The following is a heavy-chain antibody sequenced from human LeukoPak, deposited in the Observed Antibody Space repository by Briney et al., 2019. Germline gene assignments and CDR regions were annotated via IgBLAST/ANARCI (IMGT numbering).Heavy chain of an antibody. CDR1: GGSIRSGGYY. V-gene: IGHV4-31*03. J-gene: IGHJ3*02. CDR3: ATDWTDAFDI. D-gene: IGHD1-1*01. CDR2: IYYSGST. Sequence: SETLSLTCTVSGGSIRSGGYYWSWIRQHPGKGLEWIGYIYYSGSTYYNPSLKSRVTISVDTSKNQFSLKLSSVTAADTAVYYCATDWTDAFDIWGRGTMVTVSS.